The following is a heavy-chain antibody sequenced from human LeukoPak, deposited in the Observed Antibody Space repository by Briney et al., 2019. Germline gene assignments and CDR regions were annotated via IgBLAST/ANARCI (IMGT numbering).Heavy chain of an antibody. D-gene: IGHD3-22*01. CDR1: GFTFTKYW. J-gene: IGHJ4*02. V-gene: IGHV3-30*18. CDR2: ISYDGSNK. CDR3: AKEVIYYYDSSGYLDY. Sequence: GGSLRLSCAASGFTFTKYWMTWVRQAPGKGLEWVAVISYDGSNKYYADSVKGRFTISRDNSKNTLYLQMNSLRAEDTAVYYCAKEVIYYYDSSGYLDYWGQGTLVTVSS.